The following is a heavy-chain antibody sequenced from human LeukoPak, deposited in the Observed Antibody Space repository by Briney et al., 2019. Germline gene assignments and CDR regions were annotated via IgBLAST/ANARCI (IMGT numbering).Heavy chain of an antibody. V-gene: IGHV1-18*04. J-gene: IGHJ4*02. Sequence: EASVKVSCKASGYTFSNYGISGVRQAPGLGLEWMGWTSYNGNTNYAQKFQDRVTMTTDTSTTTAYMELRSLESDDTAVYYCARHSGSGWQALGYWGQGTLVTVSS. D-gene: IGHD6-19*01. CDR3: ARHSGSGWQALGY. CDR1: GYTFSNYG. CDR2: TSYNGNT.